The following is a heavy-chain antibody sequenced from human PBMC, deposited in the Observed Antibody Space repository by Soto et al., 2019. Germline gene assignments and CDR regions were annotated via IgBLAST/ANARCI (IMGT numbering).Heavy chain of an antibody. V-gene: IGHV1-3*01. CDR2: INAGNGNT. CDR1: GYTFTSYA. J-gene: IGHJ4*02. Sequence: ASVKVSCKASGYTFTSYAMHWVRQAPGQRLEWMGWINAGNGNTKYSQKFQGRVTITRDTSASTAYMELSSLRSEDTAVYYCARGSSRQWLVLNIDYWGQGTLVTVSS. CDR3: ARGSSRQWLVLNIDY. D-gene: IGHD6-19*01.